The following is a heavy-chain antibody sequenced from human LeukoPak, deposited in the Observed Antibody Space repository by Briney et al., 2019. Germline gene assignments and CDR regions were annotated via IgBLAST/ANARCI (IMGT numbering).Heavy chain of an antibody. Sequence: ASVTVSCKASGYTFTSYDINWVRQATGQGLEWTGWMNPNSGNTGYAQKFQGRVTMTRNTSISTAYMELSSLRSEDAAVYYCARQITMTDYWGQGTLVTVSS. CDR2: MNPNSGNT. J-gene: IGHJ4*02. CDR1: GYTFTSYD. D-gene: IGHD3-22*01. V-gene: IGHV1-8*01. CDR3: ARQITMTDY.